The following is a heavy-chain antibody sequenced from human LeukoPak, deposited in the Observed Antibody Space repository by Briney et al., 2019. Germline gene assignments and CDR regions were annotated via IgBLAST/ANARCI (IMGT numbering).Heavy chain of an antibody. V-gene: IGHV5-51*01. CDR1: GYSFTSYW. J-gene: IGHJ6*03. CDR3: ARHMLEGGYYYYYMDV. CDR2: IYPGDSDT. D-gene: IGHD3-10*02. Sequence: GESLKISCKGSGYSFTSYWIGWVRQMPGKGLEWMGIIYPGDSDTRYSPSFQGQVTISADKSISTAYLQWSSLKASDTAMYYCARHMLEGGYYYYYMDVWGKGTTVTVSS.